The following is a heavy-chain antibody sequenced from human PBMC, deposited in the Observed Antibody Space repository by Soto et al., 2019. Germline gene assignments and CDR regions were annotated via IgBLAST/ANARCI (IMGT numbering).Heavy chain of an antibody. CDR3: AKDLAASTDYDFWSGYAGLLYYYGMDV. V-gene: IGHV3-23*01. CDR1: GFTFSSYA. CDR2: ISGSGGST. J-gene: IGHJ6*02. D-gene: IGHD3-3*01. Sequence: GGSLRLSCAASGFTFSSYAMSWVRQAPGKGLEWVSAISGSGGSTYYADSVKGRFTISRDNSKNTLYLQMNSLRAEDTAVYYCAKDLAASTDYDFWSGYAGLLYYYGMDVWGQGTTVTVSS.